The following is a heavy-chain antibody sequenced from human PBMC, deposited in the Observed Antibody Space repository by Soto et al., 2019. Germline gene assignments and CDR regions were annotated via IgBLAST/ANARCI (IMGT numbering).Heavy chain of an antibody. CDR2: ISYDGSNK. CDR3: ARDREDPGYYSSSWDFDY. V-gene: IGHV3-30-3*01. Sequence: GGSLRLSCAASGFTFSSYAMHWVRQAPGKGLEWVAVISYDGSNKYYADSVKGRFTISRDNSKNTLYLQMNSLRAEDTAVYYCARDREDPGYYSSSWDFDYWGQGTLVTVSS. J-gene: IGHJ4*02. D-gene: IGHD6-13*01. CDR1: GFTFSSYA.